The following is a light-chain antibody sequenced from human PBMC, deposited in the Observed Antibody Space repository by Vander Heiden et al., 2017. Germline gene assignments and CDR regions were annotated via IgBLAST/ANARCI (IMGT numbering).Light chain of an antibody. CDR1: QSLSSW. CDR3: QQYNTYWT. V-gene: IGKV1-5*03. CDR2: QAS. Sequence: DIQMTQSPSTLSASVGDRVTITCRASQSLSSWLAWYQQKPGKAPKRLIYQASSLESGVPSRFSGSGSGTEFTLTISSLQPDDFATYYCQQYNTYWTFGQGTKVEIK. J-gene: IGKJ1*01.